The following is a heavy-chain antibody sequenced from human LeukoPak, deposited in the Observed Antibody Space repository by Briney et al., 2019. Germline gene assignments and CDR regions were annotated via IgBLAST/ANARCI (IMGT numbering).Heavy chain of an antibody. CDR1: EFTFGDYA. D-gene: IGHD5-12*01. V-gene: IGHV3-49*04. J-gene: IGHJ4*02. CDR2: IRSKAYGGTT. CDR3: TRDDIVAATDY. Sequence: PGRSLRLSCTASEFTFGDYAMSWVRQAPGKGLEWVGFIRSKAYGGTTEYAASVKGRFTISRDDSKSIAYLQMNSLKTEDTAVYYCTRDDIVAATDYWGQGTLVTVSS.